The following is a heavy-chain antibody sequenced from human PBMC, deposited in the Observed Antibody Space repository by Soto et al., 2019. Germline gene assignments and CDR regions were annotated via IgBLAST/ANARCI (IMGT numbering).Heavy chain of an antibody. CDR3: ASPNGVVPAAITPFDY. J-gene: IGHJ4*02. Sequence: SETLSLTCTVSGGSISSSSYYWGWIRQPPGKGLEWIGSIYYSGSTYYNPSLKSRVTISVDTSKNQFSLKLSSVTAADTAVYYCASPNGVVPAAITPFDYWGQGTLVTVSS. V-gene: IGHV4-39*01. CDR2: IYYSGST. D-gene: IGHD2-2*01. CDR1: GGSISSSSYY.